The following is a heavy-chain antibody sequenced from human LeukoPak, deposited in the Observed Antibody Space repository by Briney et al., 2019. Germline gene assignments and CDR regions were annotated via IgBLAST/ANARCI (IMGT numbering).Heavy chain of an antibody. Sequence: ASVKVSCKASGYTFTSYGISWVRQAPGQGLEWMGWISAYNGNTNYAQKLQGRVTMTTDTSTSTAYMELRSLRSDDTGVYYCARVYYYQGGYDFDYWGQGTLVTVSS. CDR3: ARVYYYQGGYDFDY. V-gene: IGHV1-18*01. CDR2: ISAYNGNT. D-gene: IGHD5-12*01. J-gene: IGHJ4*02. CDR1: GYTFTSYG.